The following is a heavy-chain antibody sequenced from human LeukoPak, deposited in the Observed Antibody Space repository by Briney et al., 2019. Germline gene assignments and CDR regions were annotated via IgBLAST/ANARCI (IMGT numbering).Heavy chain of an antibody. V-gene: IGHV4-61*02. Sequence: PSQTLSLTCTVSGGSISSGSYYWSWIRQPAGKGLEWIGRIYTSGSTNYNPSLKSRVTISVDSSNNRFSLKLTSVTAADTAVYYCARDPHYYDSSGSAHDYWGQGTLVTVSS. CDR2: IYTSGST. D-gene: IGHD3-22*01. CDR3: ARDPHYYDSSGSAHDY. CDR1: GGSISSGSYY. J-gene: IGHJ4*02.